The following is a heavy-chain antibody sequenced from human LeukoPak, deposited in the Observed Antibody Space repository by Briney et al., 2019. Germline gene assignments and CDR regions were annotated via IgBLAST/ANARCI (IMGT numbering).Heavy chain of an antibody. CDR1: GGAFNNYA. Sequence: ASVKVSCKASGGAFNNYAISWVRQAPGQGLEWMGGIIPIFGTANYAQNFQGRVTITTDESTSTAYMELSSLRSEDTAVYYCARWVTMVRGVTYYYMDVWGKATSVTVSS. D-gene: IGHD3-10*01. CDR2: IIPIFGTA. J-gene: IGHJ6*03. CDR3: ARWVTMVRGVTYYYMDV. V-gene: IGHV1-69*05.